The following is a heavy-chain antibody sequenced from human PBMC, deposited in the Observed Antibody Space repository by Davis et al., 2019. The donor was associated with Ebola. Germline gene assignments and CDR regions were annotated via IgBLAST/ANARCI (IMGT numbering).Heavy chain of an antibody. Sequence: GESLKISCEASGYTFNTYWIGWVRQMPGKGLEWMGIIYPEDSDTNYSPSFRGQVTISADKSIKTAFLQWSSLKASDTAMYYCASLRRTITGMDDAFDIWGQGTMVTVSS. D-gene: IGHD2-8*02. J-gene: IGHJ3*02. CDR3: ASLRRTITGMDDAFDI. CDR1: GYTFNTYW. V-gene: IGHV5-51*01. CDR2: IYPEDSDT.